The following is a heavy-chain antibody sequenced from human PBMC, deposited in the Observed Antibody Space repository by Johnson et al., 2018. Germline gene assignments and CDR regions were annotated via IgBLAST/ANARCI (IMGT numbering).Heavy chain of an antibody. D-gene: IGHD2-15*01. Sequence: VQLVQSGGGLVKPGGSLRLSCAASGFTFSSYRMNWVRQAPGKGLEWVSSISSSNRYIYHADSVKGRFTTPIDHAKNSLYLQMNRLRAEDTGVYYWVRDCSGGSCYSGSFDIWGQGTMVTVSS. V-gene: IGHV3-21*06. J-gene: IGHJ3*02. CDR1: GFTFSSYR. CDR3: VRDCSGGSCYSGSFDI. CDR2: ISSSNRYI.